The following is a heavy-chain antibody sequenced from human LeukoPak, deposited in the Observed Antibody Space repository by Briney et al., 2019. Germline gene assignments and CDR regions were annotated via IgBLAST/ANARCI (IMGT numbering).Heavy chain of an antibody. CDR2: IRSKANSYAT. CDR3: TCPRYSSSWYYFDY. Sequence: GSLRLSCTASGFTFSGSAMHWVRQASGKGLEWVGRIRSKANSYATAYAASVKGRFTISRDDSKNTAYLQMNSLKTEDTAVYYCTCPRYSSSWYYFDYWGQGTLSPSPQ. J-gene: IGHJ4*02. D-gene: IGHD6-13*01. CDR1: GFTFSGSA. V-gene: IGHV3-73*01.